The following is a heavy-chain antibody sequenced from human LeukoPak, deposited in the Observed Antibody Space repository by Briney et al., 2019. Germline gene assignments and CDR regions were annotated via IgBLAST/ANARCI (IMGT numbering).Heavy chain of an antibody. D-gene: IGHD6-19*01. CDR3: ARWAYSSGWYVPSNYYYYYMDV. CDR2: INPSGGRT. J-gene: IGHJ6*03. Sequence: GASVKVSCKASGYTFTSYYMHWVRQARGQGLEWMGIINPSGGRTSYAQKFQGRVTMTRDMSTSTVYMELSSLRSEDTAVYYCARWAYSSGWYVPSNYYYYYMDVWGKGTTVTISS. V-gene: IGHV1-46*01. CDR1: GYTFTSYY.